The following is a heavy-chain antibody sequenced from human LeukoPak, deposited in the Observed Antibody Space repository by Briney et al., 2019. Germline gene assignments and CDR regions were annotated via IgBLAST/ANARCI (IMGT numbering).Heavy chain of an antibody. CDR1: GFTFSSFA. J-gene: IGHJ4*02. CDR2: ISGSGGST. V-gene: IGHV3-23*01. D-gene: IGHD3-9*01. CDR3: ARVFPTLTGYYYVLDY. Sequence: PGGSLRLSCAASGFTFSSFAMSWVRQAPGKGLEWVSAISGSGGSTYYADSVKGRFTISRDNAKNSLYLQMNSLRAEDTAVYYCARVFPTLTGYYYVLDYWGQGTLVTVSS.